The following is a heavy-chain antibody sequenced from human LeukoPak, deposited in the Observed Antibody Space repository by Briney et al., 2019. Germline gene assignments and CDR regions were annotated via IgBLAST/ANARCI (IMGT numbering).Heavy chain of an antibody. CDR1: GYTFTGYY. V-gene: IGHV1-2*02. CDR3: ATLVIAVAGGFGDY. D-gene: IGHD6-19*01. Sequence: ASVKVSCKASGYTFTGYYMHWVRQAPGQGLEWMGWINPNSGGTNYAQKFQGRVTMTRDTSISTGCMELSRLRSDDTAVYYCATLVIAVAGGFGDYWGQGTLVTVSS. CDR2: INPNSGGT. J-gene: IGHJ4*02.